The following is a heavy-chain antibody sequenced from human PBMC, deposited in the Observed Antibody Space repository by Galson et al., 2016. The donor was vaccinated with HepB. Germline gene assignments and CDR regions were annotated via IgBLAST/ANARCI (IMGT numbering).Heavy chain of an antibody. CDR3: ARAASELDY. Sequence: SLRLSCAASGFSFSDYYINWIRQAPGKGLEWGSSNSSSGCQNTNYADSVKGRFTISRDNAKNSLYLQMDSLRVEDTAVYYCARAASELDYWGQGTLVTVSS. D-gene: IGHD6-19*01. V-gene: IGHV3-11*05. CDR2: NSSSGCQNT. J-gene: IGHJ4*02. CDR1: GFSFSDYY.